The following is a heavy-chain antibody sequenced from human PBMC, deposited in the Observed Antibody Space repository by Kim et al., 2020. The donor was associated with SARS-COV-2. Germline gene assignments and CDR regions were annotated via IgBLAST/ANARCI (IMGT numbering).Heavy chain of an antibody. V-gene: IGHV3-49*04. CDR2: VRSKIYGGTP. J-gene: IGHJ3*01. CDR1: GFTMSHYS. D-gene: IGHD3-10*01. CDR3: SRGRDFLDV. Sequence: GGSLRLSCTASGFTMSHYSMSWVRQAPGKGLEWIGFVRSKIYGGTPDYVESLKDRFSISRDDSKSTVYLHMNSLNTADTAVYYCSRGRDFLDVWGPGTMVLVSS.